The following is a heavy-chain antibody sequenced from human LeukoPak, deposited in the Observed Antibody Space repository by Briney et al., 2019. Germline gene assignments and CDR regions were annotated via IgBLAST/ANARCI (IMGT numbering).Heavy chain of an antibody. D-gene: IGHD5-18*01. Sequence: SETLSLTRTVSGGSISSHYWSWIRQPPGKGLEWIAYLFDSVNTKDNPSLQSRLTLSADTSKNQFSLRLSSVTAADTAVYYCATIKRGSIFGYFDFWGQGIKVTVSS. CDR1: GGSISSHY. CDR3: ATIKRGSIFGYFDF. J-gene: IGHJ4*02. CDR2: LFDSVNT. V-gene: IGHV4-59*11.